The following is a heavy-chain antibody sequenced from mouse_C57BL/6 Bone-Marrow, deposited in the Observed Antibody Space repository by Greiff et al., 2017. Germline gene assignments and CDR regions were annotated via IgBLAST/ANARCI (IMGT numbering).Heavy chain of an antibody. CDR3: ARGYYYGSSSYYFDY. Sequence: QVQLQQPGAELVKPGASVKLSCKASGYTFTSYWMHWVKQRPGQGLEWIGMIHPNSGSTNYNEKFKSKATLTVDKSSSTAYMQLSSLTSEDSAVYYCARGYYYGSSSYYFDYWGQGTTLTVSS. J-gene: IGHJ2*01. D-gene: IGHD1-1*01. CDR1: GYTFTSYW. CDR2: IHPNSGST. V-gene: IGHV1-64*01.